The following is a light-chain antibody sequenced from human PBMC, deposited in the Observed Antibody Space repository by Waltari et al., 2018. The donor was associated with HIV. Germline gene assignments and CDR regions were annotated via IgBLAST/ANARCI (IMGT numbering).Light chain of an antibody. Sequence: QSVLTQPPSMSGAPGQTVTISCTGSSSNIGARAHFDVHWYQQLPVTAPKLLIYGNNNRPSGVPDRFSGSKSGASASLAITGLQAEDEADYYCQSYDTRLSGSVFGGGTKLTV. V-gene: IGLV1-40*01. CDR2: GNN. CDR1: SSNIGARAHFD. CDR3: QSYDTRLSGSV. J-gene: IGLJ3*02.